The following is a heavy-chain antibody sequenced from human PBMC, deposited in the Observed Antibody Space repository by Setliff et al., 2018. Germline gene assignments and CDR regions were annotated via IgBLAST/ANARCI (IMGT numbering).Heavy chain of an antibody. V-gene: IGHV4-61*03. J-gene: IGHJ3*02. Sequence: SETLSLTCTVSGGSISSGGYYWSWIRQHPGKGLEWIGYIHHSGSTNYNPSLKSRVTLSMDTSRNHFSLNLTSLTAADTALYYCARDNIGPDALDIWGQGTMVTVSS. CDR1: GGSISSGGYY. CDR3: ARDNIGPDALDI. CDR2: IHHSGST.